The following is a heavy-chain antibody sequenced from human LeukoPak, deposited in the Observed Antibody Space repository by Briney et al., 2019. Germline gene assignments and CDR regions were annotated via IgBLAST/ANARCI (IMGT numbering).Heavy chain of an antibody. V-gene: IGHV3-23*01. Sequence: GGSLRLSCAASGFTFSNYAMNWVRQAPGKGLEWVSMISHSGGITYYADSVKGRFTISRDNSGNTLYLQMNSLSADDTAVYHCAKELTLLDYGRGYYYYGLDVWGQGTTLTVPS. CDR3: AKELTLLDYGRGYYYYGLDV. D-gene: IGHD4-17*01. J-gene: IGHJ6*02. CDR1: GFTFSNYA. CDR2: ISHSGGIT.